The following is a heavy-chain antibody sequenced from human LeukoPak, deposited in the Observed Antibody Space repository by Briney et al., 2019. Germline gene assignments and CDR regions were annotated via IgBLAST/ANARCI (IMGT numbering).Heavy chain of an antibody. D-gene: IGHD5-12*01. J-gene: IGHJ4*02. CDR2: TSGSGSSP. CDR3: AKTTGGNAYDYIDY. V-gene: IGHV3-23*01. CDR1: GFTFSSYG. Sequence: GGSLRLSCAASGFTFSSYGMNWVRQAPGKGLEWGSATSGSGSSPNYSDSVKGRFTISRDNSKNTLYLQMNSLRAEDTAVYYCAKTTGGNAYDYIDYWGQGTLVTVSS.